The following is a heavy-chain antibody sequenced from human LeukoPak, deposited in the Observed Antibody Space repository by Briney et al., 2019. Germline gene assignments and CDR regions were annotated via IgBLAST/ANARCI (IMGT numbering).Heavy chain of an antibody. V-gene: IGHV3-7*01. CDR1: GFTFSSYS. J-gene: IGHJ3*02. CDR2: IKQDGSEK. Sequence: PGGSLRLSCAASGFTFSSYSMNWVRQAPGKGLEWVANIKQDGSEKYYVDSVKGRFTISRDNAKNSLYLQMNSLRAEDTAVYYCARNTYYYDSSGLNDAFDIWGQGTMVTVSS. D-gene: IGHD3-22*01. CDR3: ARNTYYYDSSGLNDAFDI.